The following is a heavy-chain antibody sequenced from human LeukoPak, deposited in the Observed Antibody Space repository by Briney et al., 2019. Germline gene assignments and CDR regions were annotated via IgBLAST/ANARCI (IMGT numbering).Heavy chain of an antibody. CDR3: ARGTYDGSSYYIGSLDY. CDR1: GVSITSDDYY. V-gene: IGHV4-61*02. J-gene: IGHJ4*01. D-gene: IGHD3-22*01. Sequence: SQTLSLTCTVSGVSITSDDYYWHWLRQPAGKGLEWIVRTYMSGNTDYNPSLKSRVTMSVDSKNQFSLNLSSLTAADTAVYYCARGTYDGSSYYIGSLDYWGQGILVTVSS. CDR2: TYMSGNT.